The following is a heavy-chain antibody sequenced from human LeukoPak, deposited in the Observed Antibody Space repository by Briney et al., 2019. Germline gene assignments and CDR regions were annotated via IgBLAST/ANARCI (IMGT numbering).Heavy chain of an antibody. Sequence: SETLSLTCTVSGGSISSYYWSWIRQPPGKGLEWVGYIFYSGSTNYNPSLKSRVTISVDTSKNQFSLNLSSVTAADTAVYYCARGARGSYSYWGQGTLVTVSS. V-gene: IGHV4-59*08. CDR1: GGSISSYY. CDR3: ARGARGSYSY. D-gene: IGHD1-26*01. CDR2: IFYSGST. J-gene: IGHJ4*02.